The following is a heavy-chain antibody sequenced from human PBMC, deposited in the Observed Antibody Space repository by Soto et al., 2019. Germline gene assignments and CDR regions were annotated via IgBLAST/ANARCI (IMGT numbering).Heavy chain of an antibody. D-gene: IGHD2-8*02. J-gene: IGHJ4*02. CDR3: ARDKITGLFDY. CDR1: GGSFSGYY. Sequence: QVQLQQWGAGLLKPSETLSLTCAVYGGSFSGYYWTWIRQPPGTGLEWIGEINHSGSTNYNPSLKSRVTISVDTSKNPFSLKLTSVTAADTAVYYCARDKITGLFDYWGQGTLDTVSS. V-gene: IGHV4-34*01. CDR2: INHSGST.